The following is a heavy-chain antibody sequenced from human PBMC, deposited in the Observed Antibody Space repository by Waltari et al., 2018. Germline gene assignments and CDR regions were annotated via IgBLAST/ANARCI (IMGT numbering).Heavy chain of an antibody. CDR3: ARVWDWGPLDY. J-gene: IGHJ4*02. D-gene: IGHD7-27*01. CDR1: GFTFSSYS. CDR2: ISSSSSTI. Sequence: EVQLVESGGGLVQPGGSLRLSCAASGFTFSSYSMNWVRQAPGKGREWVSYISSSSSTIYYADSVKGRFTISRDNAKNSLYLQMNSLRAEDTAVYYCARVWDWGPLDYWGQGTLVTVSS. V-gene: IGHV3-48*04.